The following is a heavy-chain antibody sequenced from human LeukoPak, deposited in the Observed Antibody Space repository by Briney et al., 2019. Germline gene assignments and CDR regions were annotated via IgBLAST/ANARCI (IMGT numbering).Heavy chain of an antibody. V-gene: IGHV3-21*01. CDR1: GFTFSSHS. CDR2: ISSSSSYI. Sequence: GGSLRLSCAASGFTFSSHSMNWVRQAPGKGLEWVSSISSSSSYIYYADSVKGRFTISRDNAKNSLYLQMNSLRAEDTAVYYCARGDCSSTSCYTYYYYYMDVWGKGTTVTVSS. CDR3: ARGDCSSTSCYTYYYYYMDV. D-gene: IGHD2-2*02. J-gene: IGHJ6*03.